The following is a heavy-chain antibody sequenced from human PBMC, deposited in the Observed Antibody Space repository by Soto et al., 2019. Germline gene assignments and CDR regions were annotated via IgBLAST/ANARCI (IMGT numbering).Heavy chain of an antibody. D-gene: IGHD2-21*01. J-gene: IGHJ4*02. CDR1: GGSVXIGTYY. CDR3: TRGGDAYKNGH. CDR2: IHYSGST. V-gene: IGHV4-61*01. Sequence: LSLTCTVPGGSVXIGTYYWSWIRQPPGKGLEWIGFIHYSGSTNYNPSLKSRVTMSVDTSKNQFSLKLTSVNAADTAVYYCTRGGDAYKNGHWGQGTLVTVS.